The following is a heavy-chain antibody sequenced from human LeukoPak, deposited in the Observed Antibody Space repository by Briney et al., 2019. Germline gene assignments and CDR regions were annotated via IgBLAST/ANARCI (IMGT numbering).Heavy chain of an antibody. D-gene: IGHD3-16*01. J-gene: IGHJ4*02. CDR3: AGGGQGAVDY. CDR1: GFTFSSHW. Sequence: GGSLRLSCAASGFTFSSHWMHWVRQAPGKGLVWVSFINNDGGVTSYADSVKGRFTISRDNAKNTLYLQMNSLRAEDTAMYYCAGGGQGAVDYWGPGALVTVSS. V-gene: IGHV3-74*01. CDR2: INNDGGVT.